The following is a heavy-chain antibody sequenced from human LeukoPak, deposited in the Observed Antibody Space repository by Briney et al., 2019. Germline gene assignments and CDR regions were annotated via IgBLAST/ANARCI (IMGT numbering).Heavy chain of an antibody. CDR1: GGSFRAYY. J-gene: IGHJ5*02. Sequence: SETLSLTCAVYGGSFRAYYWSWIRQPPGKGLEWIGEINHSGSTNYNPSLKTRVTISVDRSKNQFSLKLSSMTAADTAVYYCASGGYCSSTSCYPNWFDPWGQGTLVTVSS. V-gene: IGHV4-34*01. CDR2: INHSGST. D-gene: IGHD2-2*01. CDR3: ASGGYCSSTSCYPNWFDP.